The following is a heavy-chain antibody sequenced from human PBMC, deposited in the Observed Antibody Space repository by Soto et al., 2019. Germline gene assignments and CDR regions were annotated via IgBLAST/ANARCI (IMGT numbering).Heavy chain of an antibody. J-gene: IGHJ4*02. D-gene: IGHD4-17*01. CDR3: ARDPAPDYGDYVRSCFDY. CDR1: GFTFSSYG. CDR2: IWYDGSNK. V-gene: IGHV3-33*01. Sequence: QVQLVESGGGVVQPGRSLRLSCAASGFTFSSYGMHWVRQAPGKGLEWVAVIWYDGSNKYYADSVKGRFTISRDNSKNSLYLQMNSLRAEDTAVYYCARDPAPDYGDYVRSCFDYWGQGTLVTVSS.